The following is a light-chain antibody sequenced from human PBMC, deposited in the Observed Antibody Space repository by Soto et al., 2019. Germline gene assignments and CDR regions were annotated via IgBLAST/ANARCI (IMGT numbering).Light chain of an antibody. CDR3: QQYYNWPRT. J-gene: IGKJ1*01. Sequence: EIVTTQSPATLSVSPGERATLSCRASQSVSSNLAWYQQKPGQAPRLLIYGASTRATGIPARFSGSGSGTEFTLTISSLQSEDFAVYYCQQYYNWPRTFGQGTKVDIK. CDR1: QSVSSN. CDR2: GAS. V-gene: IGKV3-15*01.